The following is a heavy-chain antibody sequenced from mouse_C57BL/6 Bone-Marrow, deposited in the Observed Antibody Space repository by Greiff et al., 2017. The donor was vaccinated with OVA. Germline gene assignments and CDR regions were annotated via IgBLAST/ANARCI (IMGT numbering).Heavy chain of an antibody. CDR3: AIFYYGSSYWYFDV. J-gene: IGHJ1*03. CDR1: GYTFTSYW. CDR2: IDPSDSYT. V-gene: IGHV1-69*01. D-gene: IGHD1-1*01. Sequence: QVHVKQPGAELVMPGASVKLSCKASGYTFTSYWMHWVKQRPGQGLEWIGEIDPSDSYTNYNQKFKGKSKLTVDKSSSTAYMQLSSLTSEDSAVYYCAIFYYGSSYWYFDVWGTGTTVTVSS.